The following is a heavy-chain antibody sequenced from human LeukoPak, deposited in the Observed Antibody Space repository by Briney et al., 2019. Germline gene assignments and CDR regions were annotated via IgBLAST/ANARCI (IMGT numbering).Heavy chain of an antibody. CDR3: AKGYCSGTSCYSGLD. J-gene: IGHJ4*02. CDR1: GFTFSSYG. V-gene: IGHV3-30*02. D-gene: IGHD2-2*01. Sequence: GGSLRLPCVASGFTFSSYGMHWVRQAPGKGLEWVAFIRYDGSNKYYADSVKGRFTISRDNSKNTLSLQMNSLRPEDTAVYYCAKGYCSGTSCYSGLDWGQGTLVTVSS. CDR2: IRYDGSNK.